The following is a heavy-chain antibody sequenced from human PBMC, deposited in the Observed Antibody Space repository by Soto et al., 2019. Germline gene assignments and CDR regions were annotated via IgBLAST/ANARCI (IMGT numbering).Heavy chain of an antibody. J-gene: IGHJ5*02. Sequence: VASVKVSCKASGFSFTGYYIHWLRQAPGQGLEWMGWINAHSGGTEYAQKFQGRVTMTRDTSTATAYLTLSSLTSEDTAVYYCATARGTMIVAPFDPWGQGTLVTVSS. CDR1: GFSFTGYY. V-gene: IGHV1-2*02. D-gene: IGHD3-22*01. CDR3: ATARGTMIVAPFDP. CDR2: INAHSGGT.